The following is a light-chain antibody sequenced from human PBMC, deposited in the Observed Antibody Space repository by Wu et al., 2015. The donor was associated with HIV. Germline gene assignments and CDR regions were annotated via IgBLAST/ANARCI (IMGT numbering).Light chain of an antibody. CDR1: QSVSAY. CDR2: DAS. Sequence: EIVLTQSPATLSLSPGERAILSCRASQSVSAYLAWYQQHPGQAPRLLIYDASKRATGVPDRFSGSGSGTDFTLTISSLEPEDFAVYYCQQRSNWPYSFGQGTKVEIK. CDR3: QQRSNWPYS. J-gene: IGKJ2*03. V-gene: IGKV3-11*01.